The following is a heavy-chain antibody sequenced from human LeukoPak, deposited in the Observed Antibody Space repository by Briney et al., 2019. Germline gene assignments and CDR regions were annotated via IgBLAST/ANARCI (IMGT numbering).Heavy chain of an antibody. CDR1: GFTFSSYS. Sequence: GGSLRLSCAASGFTFSSYSMNWVRQAPGKGLEWVSYISSSSSTIYYADSVKGRFTISRDNAKNSLYLQMNSLRAEDTAVYYCARHLGMATISVYYYGMDVWGQGTTVTVSS. CDR2: ISSSSSTI. J-gene: IGHJ6*02. D-gene: IGHD5-12*01. V-gene: IGHV3-48*01. CDR3: ARHLGMATISVYYYGMDV.